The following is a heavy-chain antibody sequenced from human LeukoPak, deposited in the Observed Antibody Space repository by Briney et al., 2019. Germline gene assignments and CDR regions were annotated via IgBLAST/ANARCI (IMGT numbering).Heavy chain of an antibody. CDR1: GGFNTHYY. CDR3: ARDRGTMVRGALYYYSHMDV. Sequence: PSETLSLTCSVSGGFNTHYYWSWIRQPPGKGLEWIGYIYHSGSTNYNPSLKSRITISVDTSKNHFSLKLSSVTAADTAVYYCARDRGTMVRGALYYYSHMDVWGKGTTVTVSS. D-gene: IGHD3-10*01. J-gene: IGHJ6*03. V-gene: IGHV4-59*12. CDR2: IYHSGST.